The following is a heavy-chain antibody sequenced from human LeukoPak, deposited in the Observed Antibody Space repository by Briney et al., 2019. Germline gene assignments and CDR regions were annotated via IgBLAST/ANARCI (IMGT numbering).Heavy chain of an antibody. CDR3: ASVNPITIFGVVIPDGAFDI. CDR2: INPNSGGT. CDR1: GYTFTGYY. D-gene: IGHD3-3*01. Sequence: ASVKVSCKASGYTFTGYYMHWVRQAPGQGLEWMGWINPNSGGTNYAQKFQGRVTMTRDTSISTAYMELSRLRSDDTAVYYCASVNPITIFGVVIPDGAFDIWGQGTMVTVSS. V-gene: IGHV1-2*02. J-gene: IGHJ3*02.